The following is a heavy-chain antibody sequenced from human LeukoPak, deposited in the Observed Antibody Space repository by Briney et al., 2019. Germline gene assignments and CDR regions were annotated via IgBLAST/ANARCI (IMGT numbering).Heavy chain of an antibody. D-gene: IGHD6-19*01. Sequence: SKTLSLTCTVSGGSISSYYWSWIRQPPGKGLEWIGYIYYSGSTNYNPSLKSRVTISVDTSKNQFSLKLSSVTAADTAVYYCARDSPSSGWYGEKNWFDPWGQGTLVTVSS. CDR2: IYYSGST. V-gene: IGHV4-59*12. J-gene: IGHJ5*02. CDR3: ARDSPSSGWYGEKNWFDP. CDR1: GGSISSYY.